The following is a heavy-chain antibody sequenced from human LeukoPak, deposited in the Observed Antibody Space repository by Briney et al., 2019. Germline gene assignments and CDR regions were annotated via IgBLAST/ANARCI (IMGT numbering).Heavy chain of an antibody. J-gene: IGHJ6*02. V-gene: IGHV1-69*06. CDR1: GGTFSSYA. CDR2: IIPIFGTA. CDR3: ARDPVNIVATIYYYGMDV. Sequence: SVKVSCKASGGTFSSYAISWVRQAPGQGLEWMGGIIPIFGTANYAQKFQGRVTITADKSTSTAYMELSSLRSEDTAVYYCARDPVNIVATIYYYGMDVWGQGTTVTVSS. D-gene: IGHD5-12*01.